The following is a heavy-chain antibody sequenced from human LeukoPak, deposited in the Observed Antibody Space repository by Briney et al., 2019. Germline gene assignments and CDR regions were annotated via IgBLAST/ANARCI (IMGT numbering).Heavy chain of an antibody. CDR3: ARVDMATTRSFDY. D-gene: IGHD5-24*01. CDR2: INPNSGGT. V-gene: IGHV1-2*02. Sequence: ASVKVSRKASGHTLTGYYMHWVRQAPGQGLEWMGWINPNSGGTNYAQKFQGRVTMTRDTSISTAYMELSRLRSDDTAVYYCARVDMATTRSFDYWGQGTLVTVSS. CDR1: GHTLTGYY. J-gene: IGHJ4*02.